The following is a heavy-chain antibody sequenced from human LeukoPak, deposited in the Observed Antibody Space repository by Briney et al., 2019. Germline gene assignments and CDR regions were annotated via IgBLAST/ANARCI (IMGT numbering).Heavy chain of an antibody. Sequence: GGSLRLSCAASGFTFSSYEMNWVRQAPGKGLEWVSYISSSGSTIYYADSVKGRFTISRDNAKNSLYLQMNSLRAEDTAVYYCASLSRTSALRDYWGQGTLVTVSS. D-gene: IGHD1-7*01. V-gene: IGHV3-48*03. CDR1: GFTFSSYE. J-gene: IGHJ4*02. CDR2: ISSSGSTI. CDR3: ASLSRTSALRDY.